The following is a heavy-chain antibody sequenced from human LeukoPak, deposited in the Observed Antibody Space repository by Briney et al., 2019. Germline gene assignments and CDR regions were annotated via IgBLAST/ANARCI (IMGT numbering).Heavy chain of an antibody. Sequence: SETLSLTCTVSGGSISSSSYYWGWIRQPPGKGLEWIGSIYYSGSTYYNPSLKSRVTISVDTSKNQFSLKLSSVTAADTAVYYCARNSWDYYFDYWGQGTLVTVSS. CDR3: ARNSWDYYFDY. CDR1: GGSISSSSYY. J-gene: IGHJ4*02. CDR2: IYYSGST. D-gene: IGHD2-15*01. V-gene: IGHV4-39*01.